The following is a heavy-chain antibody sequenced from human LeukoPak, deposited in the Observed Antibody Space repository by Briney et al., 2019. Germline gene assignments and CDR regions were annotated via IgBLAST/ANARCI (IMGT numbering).Heavy chain of an antibody. CDR3: ARSQGNYYDSSGYYS. J-gene: IGHJ4*02. CDR1: GGSFSGYY. Sequence: SETLSLTCAVYGGSFSGYYWSWIRQPPGKGLEWIGEINHSGSTNYNPSLKSRVTISVDTSKNQFSLKLNSVTAADTAVYYCARSQGNYYDSSGYYSWGQGTLVTVSS. CDR2: INHSGST. D-gene: IGHD3-22*01. V-gene: IGHV4-34*01.